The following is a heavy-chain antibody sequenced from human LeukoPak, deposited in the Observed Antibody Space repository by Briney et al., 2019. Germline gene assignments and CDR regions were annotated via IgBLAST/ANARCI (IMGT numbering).Heavy chain of an antibody. CDR2: IKQDGSEK. D-gene: IGHD3-3*01. CDR3: ARARGNYDFWSGPSKYYFDY. J-gene: IGHJ4*02. CDR1: GFTFSSYW. Sequence: GGSLRLSCAASGFTFSSYWMSWVRQAPGKGLEWVANIKQDGSEKYYVDSVKGRFTISRDNAKNSLYLQMNSLRAEDTAVYYCARARGNYDFWSGPSKYYFDYWGQGTLVTVSS. V-gene: IGHV3-7*01.